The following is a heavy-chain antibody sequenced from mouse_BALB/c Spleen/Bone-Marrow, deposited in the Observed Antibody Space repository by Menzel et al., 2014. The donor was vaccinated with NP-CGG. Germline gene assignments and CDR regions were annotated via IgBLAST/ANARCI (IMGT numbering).Heavy chain of an antibody. V-gene: IGHV1-80*01. CDR3: ARSGFPFYAMDY. CDR1: GYAFSNCW. J-gene: IGHJ4*01. Sequence: VQLQQSGAELVRPGSSVKISCKASGYAFSNCWMNWVKQRPGQGLEWIGQIYPGDGDTNYNGKFKGKATLTADKSSSTAYMQLSSLTSEDSAVYFCARSGFPFYAMDYWGQGTSVTVSS. D-gene: IGHD3-1*01. CDR2: IYPGDGDT.